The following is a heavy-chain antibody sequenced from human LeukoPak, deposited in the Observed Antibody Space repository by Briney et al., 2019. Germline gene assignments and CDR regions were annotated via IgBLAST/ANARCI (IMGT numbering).Heavy chain of an antibody. D-gene: IGHD6-19*01. CDR1: GFTFISYA. J-gene: IGHJ4*02. CDR2: ISGIGGST. Sequence: PGGSLRLSCAASGFTFISYAMSSVRQAPRKGLECVSGISGIGGSTYYADSVKGRFTISRDNSKNTLYLQMNSLRAEDTSVYYCAKDLEVAVAGTFDYWGQGTLVTVSS. V-gene: IGHV3-23*01. CDR3: AKDLEVAVAGTFDY.